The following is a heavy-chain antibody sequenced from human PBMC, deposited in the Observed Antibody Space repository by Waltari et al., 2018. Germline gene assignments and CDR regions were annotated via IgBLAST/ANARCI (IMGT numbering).Heavy chain of an antibody. Sequence: QPGRSLRLSCAGSRFTFGGFAMSWVRQAPGKGLEWVGFIRSKGYGGTTEYAASVKGRFTISRDDSKSIAYLQMNSLTTEDTAVYYCTRAGYSGYDSDYWGQGTLVTVSS. J-gene: IGHJ4*02. CDR1: RFTFGGFA. CDR2: IRSKGYGGTT. D-gene: IGHD5-12*01. CDR3: TRAGYSGYDSDY. V-gene: IGHV3-49*04.